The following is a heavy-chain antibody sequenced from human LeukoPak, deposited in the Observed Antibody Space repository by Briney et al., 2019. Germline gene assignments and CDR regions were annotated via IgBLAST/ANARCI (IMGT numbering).Heavy chain of an antibody. J-gene: IGHJ4*02. CDR3: ARGLSDGSGSYLQIWDYYFDY. Sequence: SETLSLTCAVYGGSFSGYYWSWIRQPPGKGLEWIGEINHSGSTNYNPSLKSRVTISVDTSKNQFSLKLSSVTAADTAVYYCARGLSDGSGSYLQIWDYYFDYWGQGTLVTVSS. CDR2: INHSGST. CDR1: GGSFSGYY. V-gene: IGHV4-34*01. D-gene: IGHD3-10*01.